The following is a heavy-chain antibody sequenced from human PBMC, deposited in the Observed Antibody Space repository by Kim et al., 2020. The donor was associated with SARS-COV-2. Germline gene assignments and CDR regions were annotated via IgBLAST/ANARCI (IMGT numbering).Heavy chain of an antibody. D-gene: IGHD2-15*01. CDR3: ARHRFCSGSCFLAYFDY. V-gene: IGHV4-39*01. J-gene: IGHJ4*02. CDR1: TDSITTSAFY. CDR2: MSYSGYT. Sequence: SETLSLTCSVSTDSITTSAFYWGWIRQPPGKGLEWIGSMSYSGYTYYNSSLRSRVTISGDTSKNEISLKLTSVTAADTAIYYCARHRFCSGSCFLAYFDYWGKGALVTVSS.